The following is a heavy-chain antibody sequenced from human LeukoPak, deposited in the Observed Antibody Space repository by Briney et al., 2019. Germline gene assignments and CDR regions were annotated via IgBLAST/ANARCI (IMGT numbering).Heavy chain of an antibody. CDR3: ARHDWGVVYCYFDL. CDR2: IYSSGST. Sequence: SETLSLTCAVSGVSISSYYWSWIRQPAGKGLEWVGRIYSSGSTNYNPSLKSRVTISVDTSKNQFSLKLSSVTAAHTAVYYCARHDWGVVYCYFDLWGRGTLVTVSS. D-gene: IGHD7-27*01. CDR1: GVSISSYY. V-gene: IGHV4-4*07. J-gene: IGHJ2*01.